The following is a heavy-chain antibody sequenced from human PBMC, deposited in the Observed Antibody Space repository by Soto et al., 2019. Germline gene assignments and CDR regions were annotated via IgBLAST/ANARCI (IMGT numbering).Heavy chain of an antibody. Sequence: EVQLLESGGGLVQPGGSLRLSCAASGIAFSSYAMSWVRQPSGKGLEWVSTISGNGVNTHYIDSVKGRFTVSRDNSKNTLYLQMSSLRGGDTAVYYCAQDNWYSSICHDFWGQGTLVTVSS. CDR1: GIAFSSYA. CDR2: ISGNGVNT. CDR3: AQDNWYSSICHDF. D-gene: IGHD6-19*01. V-gene: IGHV3-23*01. J-gene: IGHJ4*02.